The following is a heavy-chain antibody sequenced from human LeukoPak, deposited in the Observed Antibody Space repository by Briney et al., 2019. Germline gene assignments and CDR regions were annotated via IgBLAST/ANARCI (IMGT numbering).Heavy chain of an antibody. CDR1: GFTFSDYY. CDR2: ISSSGGTI. D-gene: IGHD2-15*01. CDR3: AGSGSSSASNWFDP. Sequence: GSLRLSCAASGFTFSDYYMSWIRQAPGKGLEWILYISSSGGTIYYADSVKGRFTISRDNAKNSLYLQMSSLRAEDAAVYYCAGSGSSSASNWFDPWGQGTLVTVSS. J-gene: IGHJ5*02. V-gene: IGHV3-11*01.